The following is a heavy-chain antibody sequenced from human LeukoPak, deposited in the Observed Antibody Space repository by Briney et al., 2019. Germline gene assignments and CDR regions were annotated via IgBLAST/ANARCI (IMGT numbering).Heavy chain of an antibody. J-gene: IGHJ5*02. CDR3: ARDDRDTAMVTDWFDP. Sequence: ASVKVSCKASGYTFTGYYMHWVRQAPGQGLEWMGWINPSSGGTNYAQKFQGRVTMTRDTSISTAYMELSRLRSDDTAVYYCARDDRDTAMVTDWFDPWGQGTLVTVSS. D-gene: IGHD5-18*01. CDR2: INPSSGGT. V-gene: IGHV1-2*02. CDR1: GYTFTGYY.